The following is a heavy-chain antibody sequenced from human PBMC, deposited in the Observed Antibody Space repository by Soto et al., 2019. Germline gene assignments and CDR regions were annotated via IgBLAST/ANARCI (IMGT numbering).Heavy chain of an antibody. CDR2: ISSSSSTI. J-gene: IGHJ4*02. V-gene: IGHV3-48*02. D-gene: IGHD5-18*01. Sequence: EVQLVESGGGLVQPGGSLRLSCAASGFTFSSYSMNWVRQAPGKGLEWVSYISSSSSTIYYADSVKGRFTISRDNAKNSLYLQMNSLRDEDTAVYYCARDHSGRGIQLWFMHWGQGTLVTVS. CDR1: GFTFSSYS. CDR3: ARDHSGRGIQLWFMH.